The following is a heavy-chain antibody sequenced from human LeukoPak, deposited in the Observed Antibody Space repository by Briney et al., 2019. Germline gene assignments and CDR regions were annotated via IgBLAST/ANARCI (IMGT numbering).Heavy chain of an antibody. Sequence: SETLSLTCTVSGDSVSSRYWSWIRQFPGRGLEWIGYIYNGGSTSYNPSLESRVTISIDTPDNQVSLNLGSVTAADTAVYYCARGDGVVVIDYFDYWGQGTLVTVSS. J-gene: IGHJ4*02. D-gene: IGHD3-22*01. CDR1: GDSVSSRY. CDR2: IYNGGST. CDR3: ARGDGVVVIDYFDY. V-gene: IGHV4-59*02.